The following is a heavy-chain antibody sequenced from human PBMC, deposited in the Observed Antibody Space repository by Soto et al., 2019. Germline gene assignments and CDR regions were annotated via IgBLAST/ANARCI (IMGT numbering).Heavy chain of an antibody. V-gene: IGHV3-13*01. D-gene: IGHD6-13*01. CDR1: GFTFSSYD. Sequence: GGSLRLSCAASGFTFSSYDMHWVRQATGKGLEWVSAIGTAGDTYYPGSVKGRFTISRENAKNSLYLQMNSLRAGDTAVYYCARDKTAGPVDYWGQGTLVTVSS. CDR2: IGTAGDT. J-gene: IGHJ4*02. CDR3: ARDKTAGPVDY.